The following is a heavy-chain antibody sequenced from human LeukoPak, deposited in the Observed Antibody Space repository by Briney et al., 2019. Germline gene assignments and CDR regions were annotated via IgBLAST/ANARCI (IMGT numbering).Heavy chain of an antibody. CDR3: VVSPNQDFFDY. Sequence: SETLSLTCTVSGISINSHYLNWIRQPPGKGLEWIGHIYGSGGTSYNPSLKSRVTMSVDTSKRQFSLNLKSLTAADTAVYYCVVSPNQDFFDYWGQGPLVTVSS. CDR1: GISINSHY. J-gene: IGHJ4*02. V-gene: IGHV4-4*09. CDR2: IYGSGGT.